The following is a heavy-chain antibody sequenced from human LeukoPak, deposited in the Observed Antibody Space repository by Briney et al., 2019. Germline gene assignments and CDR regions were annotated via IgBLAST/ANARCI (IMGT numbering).Heavy chain of an antibody. D-gene: IGHD5-24*01. J-gene: IGHJ4*02. CDR2: VFNSGST. Sequence: PSETLSLTCTVSGGSIRSYYWSWIRQPPGAGLEWMGYVFNSGSTNYNPSLKSRVTISLDPSKNQFSLMLSSVTAADTAVYYCARSRGYNTDFDYWGQGTLVTVSS. CDR1: GGSIRSYY. V-gene: IGHV4-59*01. CDR3: ARSRGYNTDFDY.